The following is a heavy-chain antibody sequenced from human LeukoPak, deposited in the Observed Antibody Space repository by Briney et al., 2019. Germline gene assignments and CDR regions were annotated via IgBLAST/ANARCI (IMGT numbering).Heavy chain of an antibody. CDR1: GGSISSYY. CDR3: ARQYGYSSGWYIAFDI. D-gene: IGHD6-19*01. CDR2: IYYSGST. Sequence: SETLSLTCTVSGGSISSYYWSWIRQPPGKGLEWIGHIYYSGSTNYNPSLKSRVTISVDTSKNQFSLKLSSVTAADTAVYYCARQYGYSSGWYIAFDIWDQGTMVTVSS. V-gene: IGHV4-59*08. J-gene: IGHJ3*02.